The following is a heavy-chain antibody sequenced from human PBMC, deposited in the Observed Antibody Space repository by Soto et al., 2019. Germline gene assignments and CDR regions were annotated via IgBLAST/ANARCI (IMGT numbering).Heavy chain of an antibody. CDR3: VREYCSGGICSDAFDV. Sequence: EVQLVESGGGLVQPGGSLTLSCAASGFLFKNYEVDWVRRAPGKGPEWISYINENSGTIYYADSVRGRFTISRDNAKNSLYLQMNSLRAEDTAVYFCVREYCSGGICSDAFDVWGQGTLVTVSS. V-gene: IGHV3-48*03. D-gene: IGHD2-15*01. J-gene: IGHJ3*01. CDR1: GFLFKNYE. CDR2: INENSGTI.